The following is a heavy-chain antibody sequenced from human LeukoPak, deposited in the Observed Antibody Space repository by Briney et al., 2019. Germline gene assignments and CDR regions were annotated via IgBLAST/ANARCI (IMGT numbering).Heavy chain of an antibody. D-gene: IGHD6-6*01. J-gene: IGHJ4*02. CDR2: ISGSGGSS. CDR1: GFTFSSYA. V-gene: IGHV3-23*01. CDR3: AKDRLGIAARWYFDY. Sequence: GGSLRLSCAASGFTFSSYAMSWVRQAPGKGLEWVSAISGSGGSSYYADSVKGRFTISRDNSKNTLYLQMNSLRAEDTAVYYCAKDRLGIAARWYFDYWGQGTLVTVSS.